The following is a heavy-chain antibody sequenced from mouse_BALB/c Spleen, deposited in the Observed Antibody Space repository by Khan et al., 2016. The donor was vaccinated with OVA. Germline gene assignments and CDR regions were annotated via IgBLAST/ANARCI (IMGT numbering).Heavy chain of an antibody. CDR2: ITYSGNT. D-gene: IGHD1-1*01. CDR3: GRTYGSWAMDY. V-gene: IGHV3-8*02. CDR1: GDSITSGF. J-gene: IGHJ4*01. Sequence: VQLKESGPSLVKPSQTLSLTCSVTGDSITSGFLNWIRKFPGNKFEYLGYITYSGNTYYNPSLKSRISITRDTSKTQYYLQLKSVTTEDTATYYCGRTYGSWAMDYWGQGTSVTVSA.